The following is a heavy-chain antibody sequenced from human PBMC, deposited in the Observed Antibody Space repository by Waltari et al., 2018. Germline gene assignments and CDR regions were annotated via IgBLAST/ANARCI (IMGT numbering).Heavy chain of an antibody. CDR1: GGSISSSSYY. V-gene: IGHV4-39*01. D-gene: IGHD3-10*01. CDR2: IYYSGST. Sequence: QLQLQESGPGLMKPSETLSLTCTVSGGSISSSSYYWGWIRQPPGKGLEWIGSIYYSGSTYYNPSLKSRVTISVDTSKNQFSLKLSSVTAADTAVYYCARAMVRGVMDVWGKGTTVTVSS. J-gene: IGHJ6*04. CDR3: ARAMVRGVMDV.